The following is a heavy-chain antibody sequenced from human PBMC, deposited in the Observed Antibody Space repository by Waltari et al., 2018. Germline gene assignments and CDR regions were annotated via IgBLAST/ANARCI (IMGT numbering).Heavy chain of an antibody. CDR2: LYSAGAT. V-gene: IGHV3-53*01. J-gene: IGHJ3*01. Sequence: EIELVESGGGLSPSGGSLKLSCAASGFRVSSGFMTWVRRAPGKGLECVAILYSAGATYYSQSVRGRFLIARDNSKNILYLQMDDLTAEDTAVYYCAKDVVGYTWDEGVDTIDVWGQGAEVVVSS. CDR1: GFRVSSGF. CDR3: AKDVVGYTWDEGVDTIDV. D-gene: IGHD3-3*01.